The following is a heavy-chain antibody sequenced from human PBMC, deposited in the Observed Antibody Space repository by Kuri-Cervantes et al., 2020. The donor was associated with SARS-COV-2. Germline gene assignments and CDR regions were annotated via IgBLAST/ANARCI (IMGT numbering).Heavy chain of an antibody. CDR2: IYYSGST. D-gene: IGHD3-22*01. CDR1: GGSISSYY. J-gene: IGHJ4*02. CDR3: ARETYYYDSSGYNLEGFDY. Sequence: GSLRLSCTVSGGSISSYYWSWIRQPPGKGLEWIGYIYYSGSTNYNPSLKSRVTISVDTSKNQFSLKLSSVTAADTAVYYCARETYYYDSSGYNLEGFDYWGQGTLVTVSS. V-gene: IGHV4-59*01.